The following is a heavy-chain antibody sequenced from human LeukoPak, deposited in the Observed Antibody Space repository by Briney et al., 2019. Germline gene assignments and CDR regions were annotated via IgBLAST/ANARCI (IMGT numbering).Heavy chain of an antibody. Sequence: SSETLSLTCTVSGGSISSSSYYWGWIRQPPGKGLEWIGSIYYSGSTYYNPSFKSRVTISVDTSKNQFSLKLSSVTAADTAVYYCARAANYDSSGYLIDYWGQGTLVTVSS. J-gene: IGHJ4*02. CDR2: IYYSGST. V-gene: IGHV4-39*07. CDR3: ARAANYDSSGYLIDY. D-gene: IGHD3-22*01. CDR1: GGSISSSSYY.